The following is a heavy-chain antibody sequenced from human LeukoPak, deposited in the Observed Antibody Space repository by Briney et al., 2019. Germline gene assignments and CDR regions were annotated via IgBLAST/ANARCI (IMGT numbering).Heavy chain of an antibody. Sequence: GESLKISCKGSGYSFSSNWIAWVRQMPGKGLEWMGIIYPGDSDTRYSPSFQGQVTISADKSISTAYLQWSSLKASDTAIYYCARPKTTMVTPFDYWGQGTLVTVSS. D-gene: IGHD4-23*01. CDR3: ARPKTTMVTPFDY. V-gene: IGHV5-51*01. J-gene: IGHJ4*02. CDR1: GYSFSSNW. CDR2: IYPGDSDT.